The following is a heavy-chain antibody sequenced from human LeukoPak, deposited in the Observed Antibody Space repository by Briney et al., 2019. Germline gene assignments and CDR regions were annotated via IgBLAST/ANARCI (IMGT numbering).Heavy chain of an antibody. Sequence: ASVKVSCKASGYTFTSYGISWVRQAPGQGLEWMGWISAYNGNTNYAQKLQGRVTMTTDTSTSTAYMELRSLRSDDTAVYYCTRDPLRYFDWLSIGNWFDPWGQGTLVTVSS. V-gene: IGHV1-18*01. J-gene: IGHJ5*02. D-gene: IGHD3-9*01. CDR1: GYTFTSYG. CDR3: TRDPLRYFDWLSIGNWFDP. CDR2: ISAYNGNT.